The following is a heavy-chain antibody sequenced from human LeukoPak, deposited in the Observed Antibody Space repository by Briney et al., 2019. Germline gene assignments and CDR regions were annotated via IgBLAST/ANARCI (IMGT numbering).Heavy chain of an antibody. D-gene: IGHD6-13*01. CDR2: ISGSGGST. V-gene: IGHV3-23*01. CDR1: GFAFSSYA. J-gene: IGHJ4*02. CDR3: AKESYSSSWDY. Sequence: GGSLRLSCAASGFAFSSYAMSWVRQAPAKGLEWVSAISGSGGSTYHADSVKGRLTISRDNSKNTLYLQMNSLRVEDTAVYYCAKESYSSSWDYWGQGTLVTVSS.